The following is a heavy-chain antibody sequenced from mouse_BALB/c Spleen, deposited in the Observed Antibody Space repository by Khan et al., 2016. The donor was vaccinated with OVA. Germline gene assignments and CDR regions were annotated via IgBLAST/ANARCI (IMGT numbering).Heavy chain of an antibody. D-gene: IGHD1-1*01. CDR1: GYSITSDYA. V-gene: IGHV3-2*02. Sequence: EVQLQESGPGLVKPSQSLSLTCTVTGYSITSDYAWNWIRQFPGNKLEWMAYITYSGSTGYNPSLKSRISITRDTSKNQFFLQLNSVTTEDTATYYCARDYGSSYFFFDYWGQGTTLTVSS. CDR2: ITYSGST. J-gene: IGHJ2*01. CDR3: ARDYGSSYFFFDY.